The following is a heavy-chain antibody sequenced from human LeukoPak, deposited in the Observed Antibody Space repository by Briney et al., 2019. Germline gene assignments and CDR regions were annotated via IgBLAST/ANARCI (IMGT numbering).Heavy chain of an antibody. J-gene: IGHJ4*02. Sequence: GGSLRLSCAASGFTFSSYPMSWLRQAPGKGLEWVGSIKSILDGGTTDYAAAVKGRFAISRDDSEDTMYLQMNSLKTEDTAVYYCTTKNYSANWGQGALVTVSS. V-gene: IGHV3-15*01. D-gene: IGHD3-10*01. CDR2: IKSILDGGTT. CDR1: GFTFSSYP. CDR3: TTKNYSAN.